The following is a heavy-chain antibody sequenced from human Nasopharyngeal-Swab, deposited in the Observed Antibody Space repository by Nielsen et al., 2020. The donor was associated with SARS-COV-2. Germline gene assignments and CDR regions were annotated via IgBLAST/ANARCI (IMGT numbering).Heavy chain of an antibody. Sequence: GGSLRLSCAASGFTFSLYTINWVRQAPGKGLEWVSAISSTGDYIYYEASVKGRFTISRDNSKNTLYLEMKSLRVEDTALYYCTKADILLVLDGTRLFDFWGQGTLVTVSS. J-gene: IGHJ4*02. CDR3: TKADILLVLDGTRLFDF. V-gene: IGHV3-21*04. D-gene: IGHD2-8*02. CDR1: GFTFSLYT. CDR2: ISSTGDYI.